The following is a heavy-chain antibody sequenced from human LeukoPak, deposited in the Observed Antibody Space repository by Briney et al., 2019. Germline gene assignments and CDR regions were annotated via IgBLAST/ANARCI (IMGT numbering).Heavy chain of an antibody. CDR2: IIPIFGTA. D-gene: IGHD3-22*01. Sequence: SVKVSCKASGGTFSSYAISWVRQAPGQGLEWMGRIIPIFGTASYPQKFQGRVTITTDESTGTAYMELSSLRSEDTAVYYCARSTFSYYYDSSGYPLPPDYWGQGTLVTVSS. J-gene: IGHJ4*02. CDR1: GGTFSSYA. CDR3: ARSTFSYYYDSSGYPLPPDY. V-gene: IGHV1-69*05.